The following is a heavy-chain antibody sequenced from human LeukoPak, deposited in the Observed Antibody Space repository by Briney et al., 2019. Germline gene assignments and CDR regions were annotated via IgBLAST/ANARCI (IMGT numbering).Heavy chain of an antibody. D-gene: IGHD1-26*01. CDR2: ISSSGSTI. Sequence: GGSLRLSCVASGFNFSNFAVNWVRQAPGKGLEWVSYISSSGSTIYYADSVKGRFTISRDNAKNSLYLQMNSLRAEDTAVYYCASALGSVGATKDYWGQGTLVTVSS. CDR1: GFNFSNFA. CDR3: ASALGSVGATKDY. J-gene: IGHJ4*02. V-gene: IGHV3-48*03.